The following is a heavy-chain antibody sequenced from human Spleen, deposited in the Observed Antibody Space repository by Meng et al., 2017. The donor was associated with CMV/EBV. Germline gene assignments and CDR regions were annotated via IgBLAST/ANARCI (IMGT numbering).Heavy chain of an antibody. V-gene: IGHV4-39*07. CDR1: GGSISSSSYY. CDR2: IYYSGST. CDR3: ARAAERNCSGGSCYERTYYYYYGMDV. D-gene: IGHD2-15*01. Sequence: SETLSLTCTVSGGSISSSSYYWGWIRQPPGKGLEWIGSIYYSGSTYYNPSLKSRVTISVDTSKNQFSLKLSSVTAADTAVYYCARAAERNCSGGSCYERTYYYYYGMDVWGQGTTVTAP. J-gene: IGHJ6*02.